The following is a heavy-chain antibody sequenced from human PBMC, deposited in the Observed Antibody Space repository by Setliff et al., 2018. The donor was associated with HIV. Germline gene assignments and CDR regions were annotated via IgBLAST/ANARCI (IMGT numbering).Heavy chain of an antibody. CDR3: ARDESRGDWESFGY. D-gene: IGHD2-21*01. Sequence: SVKVSCKSSEGTFTAYAISWVRQAPGQGLEWMGRITPIFGTTNYAQKFQGRVTITADRSTSTTYMELSSVRSEDTAMYYCARDESRGDWESFGYWGQGTRVTVSS. J-gene: IGHJ4*02. V-gene: IGHV1-69*06. CDR1: EGTFTAYA. CDR2: ITPIFGTT.